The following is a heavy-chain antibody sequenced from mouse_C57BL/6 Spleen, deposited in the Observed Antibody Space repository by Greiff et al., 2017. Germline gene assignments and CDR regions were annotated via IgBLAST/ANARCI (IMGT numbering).Heavy chain of an antibody. CDR1: GYTFTSYW. CDR3: ARKELGRRYFDV. V-gene: IGHV1-55*01. D-gene: IGHD4-1*01. J-gene: IGHJ1*03. Sequence: VQLQQSGAELVKPGASVKMSCKASGYTFTSYWITWVKQRPGQGLEWIGDIYPGSGSTNYNEKFKSKATLTVDTSSSTAYMQLSSLTSEDSAVYYCARKELGRRYFDVWGTGTTVTVSS. CDR2: IYPGSGST.